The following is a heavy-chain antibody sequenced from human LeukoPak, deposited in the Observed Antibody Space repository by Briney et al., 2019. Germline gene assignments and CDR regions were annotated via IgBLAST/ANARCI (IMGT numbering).Heavy chain of an antibody. CDR1: GGSSSGYY. D-gene: IGHD2-2*01. J-gene: IGHJ4*02. CDR3: ARDYQLPYDY. Sequence: SETLSLTCAVYGGSSSGYYWSWIRQPPGKGLEWIGEINHSGSTNYNPSLKSRVTISVDTSKNQFSLKLSSVTAADTAVYYCARDYQLPYDYWGQGTLVTVSS. V-gene: IGHV4-34*01. CDR2: INHSGST.